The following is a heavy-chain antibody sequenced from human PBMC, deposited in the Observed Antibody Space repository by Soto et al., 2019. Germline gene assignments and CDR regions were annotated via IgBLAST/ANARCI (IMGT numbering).Heavy chain of an antibody. V-gene: IGHV3-30*03. CDR3: SAHYYDSSGFNFDY. D-gene: IGHD3-22*01. Sequence: PGGSLRLSCAASGFTFSSYGVRWVRQAPGKGLEWVAIISYDGSNKYYADSVKGRLTISRDNSKNTLNLQMNSLRAEDTAVYYCSAHYYDSSGFNFDYWGQGTLVTVSS. CDR1: GFTFSSYG. J-gene: IGHJ4*02. CDR2: ISYDGSNK.